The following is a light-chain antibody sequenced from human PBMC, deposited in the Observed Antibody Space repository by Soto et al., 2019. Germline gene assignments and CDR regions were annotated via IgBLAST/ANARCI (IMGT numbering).Light chain of an antibody. V-gene: IGKV1-5*03. J-gene: IGKJ1*01. Sequence: DIQMTQSPSTLSASVGDRVTITCRASQSISSWLAWYQQKPGKAPKGLIYKASTLESGAPSRFSGSGSGTEFTLTISSLQPDDFATYYCQQYNSYSFGQGTKVDIK. CDR3: QQYNSYS. CDR2: KAS. CDR1: QSISSW.